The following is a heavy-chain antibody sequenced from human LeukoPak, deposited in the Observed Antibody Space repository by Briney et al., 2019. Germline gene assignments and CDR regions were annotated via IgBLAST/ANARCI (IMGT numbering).Heavy chain of an antibody. CDR3: VKATYCSGGSCYSYYFDY. J-gene: IGHJ4*02. CDR2: ISSNGGST. CDR1: GFTFSSYA. Sequence: GGSLRLSCSASGFTFSSYAMHWVRQAPGKGLEYVSAISSNGGSTYYADSVKGRFTISRDNSKNTLHLHMSSLRAEDTAVYYCVKATYCSGGSCYSYYFDYWGQGTLVTVSS. D-gene: IGHD2-15*01. V-gene: IGHV3-64D*06.